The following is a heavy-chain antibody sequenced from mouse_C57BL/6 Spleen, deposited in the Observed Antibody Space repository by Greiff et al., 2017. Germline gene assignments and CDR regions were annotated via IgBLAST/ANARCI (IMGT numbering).Heavy chain of an antibody. CDR3: ARPNLDRGYFDY. V-gene: IGHV1-26*01. CDR1: GYTFTDYY. Sequence: EVQLQQSGPELVKPGASVKISCKASGYTFTDYYMNWVKQSPGKSLEWIGDINPNNGGTSYNQKFKGKATLTVDKSSSTAYMELRSLTSEDSAVYYCARPNLDRGYFDYWGQGTTLTVSS. D-gene: IGHD3-3*01. CDR2: INPNNGGT. J-gene: IGHJ2*01.